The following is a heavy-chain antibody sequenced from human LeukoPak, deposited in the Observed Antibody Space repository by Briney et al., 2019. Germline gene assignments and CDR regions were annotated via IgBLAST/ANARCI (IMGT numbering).Heavy chain of an antibody. J-gene: IGHJ4*02. V-gene: IGHV3-11*01. CDR2: IMMSGSTT. Sequence: GGSLRLSCAASRFNCSDYYMSWIRQAPGKELEWVSYIMMSGSTTYYADSVKGRFTISRDNAKNSLYLQMSRLRAEDTAVYYCARVFRYIDWLFEGYWGQGTLVIVSS. CDR1: RFNCSDYY. D-gene: IGHD3-9*01. CDR3: ARVFRYIDWLFEGY.